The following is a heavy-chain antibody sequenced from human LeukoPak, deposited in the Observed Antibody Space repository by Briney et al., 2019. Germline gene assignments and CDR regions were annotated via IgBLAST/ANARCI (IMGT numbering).Heavy chain of an antibody. CDR2: IIPIFGTA. V-gene: IGHV1-69*06. J-gene: IGHJ5*02. D-gene: IGHD6-19*01. CDR3: ARGPSSGWYDWFDP. CDR1: GGTFSSYA. Sequence: SVTVSCKASGGTFSSYAISWVRQAPGQGLEWMGGIIPIFGTANYAQKFQGRVTITADKSTSTAYMELSSLRSEDTAVYYCARGPSSGWYDWFDPWGQGTLVTVSS.